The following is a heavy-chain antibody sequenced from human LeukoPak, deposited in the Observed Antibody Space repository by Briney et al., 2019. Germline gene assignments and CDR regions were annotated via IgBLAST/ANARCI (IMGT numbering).Heavy chain of an antibody. D-gene: IGHD6-19*01. Sequence: SETLSLTCAVYGGSFGGYYWSWIRQPPGKGLEWIGEINHSGSTNYNPSLKSRVTISVDTSKNRFSLKLSSVTAADTAVYYCASLYSSGWYGLFDYWGQGTLVTVSS. CDR2: INHSGST. CDR1: GGSFGGYY. J-gene: IGHJ4*02. V-gene: IGHV4-34*01. CDR3: ASLYSSGWYGLFDY.